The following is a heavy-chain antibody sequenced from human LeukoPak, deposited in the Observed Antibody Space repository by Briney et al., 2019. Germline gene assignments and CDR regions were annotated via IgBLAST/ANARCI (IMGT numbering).Heavy chain of an antibody. J-gene: IGHJ4*02. Sequence: SQTLSLTSAISGDSVSSNSAAWNWIRQSPSRGLEWLGRTYYRSKWYNDYAVSVKSRITINPDTSKNQFSLQLNSVTPEDTAVYYCAREERLNTAMVNGFDYWGQGTLVTVSS. CDR1: GDSVSSNSAA. V-gene: IGHV6-1*01. CDR3: AREERLNTAMVNGFDY. CDR2: TYYRSKWYN. D-gene: IGHD5-18*01.